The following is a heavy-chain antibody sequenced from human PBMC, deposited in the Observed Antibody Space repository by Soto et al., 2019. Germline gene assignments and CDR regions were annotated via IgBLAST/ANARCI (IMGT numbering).Heavy chain of an antibody. J-gene: IGHJ4*02. CDR1: GFTVSTKY. Sequence: GGSLRLSCAASGFTVSTKYMSWVRQAPGKGLEWVSGIYSGGSTFYADSVRGRFTISRDNSKNTVNLQMNSLRAEDTAVYYCVRHSRAVVYWRQRALVTVSA. CDR2: IYSGGST. CDR3: VRHSRAVVY. D-gene: IGHD2-21*01. V-gene: IGHV3-66*04.